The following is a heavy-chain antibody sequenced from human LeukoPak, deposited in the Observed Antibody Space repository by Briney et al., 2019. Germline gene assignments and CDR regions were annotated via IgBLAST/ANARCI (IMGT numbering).Heavy chain of an antibody. V-gene: IGHV1-69*04. CDR3: ARGKEYSYGPTGY. CDR1: GGTFSSYA. J-gene: IGHJ4*02. Sequence: ASVKVSCKASGGTFSSYAISWVRQAPGQGLEWMGRIIPILGIANYAQKFQGRVTITADKSTSTAYMELSSLRSEDTAAYYCARGKEYSYGPTGYWGQGTLVTVSS. D-gene: IGHD5-18*01. CDR2: IIPILGIA.